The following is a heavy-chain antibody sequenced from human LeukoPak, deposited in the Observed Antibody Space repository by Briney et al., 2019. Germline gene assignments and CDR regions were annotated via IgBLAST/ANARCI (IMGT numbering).Heavy chain of an antibody. D-gene: IGHD3-22*01. J-gene: IGHJ3*02. CDR3: ARDLLSYDSSGSDAFDI. CDR1: GFTFSSYA. Sequence: GGSLRLSCAASGFTFSSYAMHWVRPAPGKGLEWVAVISYDGSNKYYADSVKGRFTISRDNSKNTLYLQMNSLRAEDTAVYYCARDLLSYDSSGSDAFDIWGQGTMVTVSS. CDR2: ISYDGSNK. V-gene: IGHV3-30-3*01.